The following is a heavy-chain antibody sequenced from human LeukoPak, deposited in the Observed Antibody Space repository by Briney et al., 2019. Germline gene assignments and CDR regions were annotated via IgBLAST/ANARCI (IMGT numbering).Heavy chain of an antibody. CDR3: PKDLSSRGSSDY. V-gene: IGHV3-48*03. CDR2: ISSSGNII. J-gene: IGHJ4*02. CDR1: GFTFSSYE. D-gene: IGHD1-26*01. Sequence: GGSLRLSCAASGFTFSSYEMNWVRQAPGKGLEWVSYISSSGNIIYYADSVKGRFTISRDNSKNTLYLQMNSLRAEDTALYYCPKDLSSRGSSDYWGQGTLVTVSS.